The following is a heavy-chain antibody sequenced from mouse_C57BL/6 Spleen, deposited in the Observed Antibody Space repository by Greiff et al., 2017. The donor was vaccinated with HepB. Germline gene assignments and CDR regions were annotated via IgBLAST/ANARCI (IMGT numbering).Heavy chain of an antibody. CDR3: AIYYYEDYFDY. Sequence: VQLQQPGAELVKPGASVKLSCKASGYTFTSYWMHWVKQRPGQGLEWIGMIHPNSGSTNYNEKFKSKATLTVDKSSSTAYMQLSSLTSEDSAVYYCAIYYYEDYFDYWGQGTTLTVSS. J-gene: IGHJ2*01. CDR1: GYTFTSYW. D-gene: IGHD1-1*01. CDR2: IHPNSGST. V-gene: IGHV1-64*01.